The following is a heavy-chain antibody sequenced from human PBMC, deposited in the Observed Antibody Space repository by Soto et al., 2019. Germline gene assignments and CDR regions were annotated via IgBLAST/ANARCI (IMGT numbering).Heavy chain of an antibody. Sequence: QGQLVQSGAEVKKPGSSVKVSCKASGGTFNNYAFSWVRQAPGQGLEWLGGFMPIFGRPDYAQKFRDRVKITADESTTTAHMELSSLRYEDTDVHYCATWWKEAGIGWSHCDGMDVWGEGATVTVSS. V-gene: IGHV1-69*12. CDR1: GGTFNNYA. J-gene: IGHJ6*04. CDR2: FMPIFGRP. D-gene: IGHD6-19*01. CDR3: ATWWKEAGIGWSHCDGMDV.